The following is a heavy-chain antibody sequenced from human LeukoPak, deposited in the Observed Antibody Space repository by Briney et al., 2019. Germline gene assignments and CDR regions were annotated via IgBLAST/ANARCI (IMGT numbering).Heavy chain of an antibody. CDR2: IPYDGRNT. CDR1: GSTFSSNG. Sequence: WGSLRLSCAASGSTFSSNGMYWVRQAPGKGLEWLAFIPYDGRNTYYADSVKGRFTISRDTSKNTLYLQMINLRAEDTAVYYCAKESSASYYFDYWGQGTVVSVSS. V-gene: IGHV3-30*02. J-gene: IGHJ4*02. D-gene: IGHD3-10*01. CDR3: AKESSASYYFDY.